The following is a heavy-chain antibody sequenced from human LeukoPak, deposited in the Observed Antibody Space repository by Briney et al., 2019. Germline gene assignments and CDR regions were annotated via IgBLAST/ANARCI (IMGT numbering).Heavy chain of an antibody. CDR1: GGSFSSGGYY. J-gene: IGHJ5*02. D-gene: IGHD2-21*02. CDR2: IYYSGST. Sequence: TSETLSLTCTVSGGSFSSGGYYWSWIRQHPGKGLEWIGYIYYSGSTYYNPSLKSRVTISVDTSKNQFSLKLSSVTAADTAVYYCARTYMTSARFDPWGQGTLVTVSS. V-gene: IGHV4-31*03. CDR3: ARTYMTSARFDP.